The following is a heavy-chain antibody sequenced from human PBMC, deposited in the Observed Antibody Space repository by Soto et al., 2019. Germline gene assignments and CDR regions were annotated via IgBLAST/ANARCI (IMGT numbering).Heavy chain of an antibody. V-gene: IGHV3-30*18. Sequence: GGSLRLSGAGSGFTFSSYGMHWVRQAPGKGLEWVAVISYDGSNKYYADSVKGRFTISRDNSKNTLYLQMNSLRAEDTAVYYCAKVSSSSWPYGMDVWGQGTTVTVSS. J-gene: IGHJ6*02. D-gene: IGHD6-13*01. CDR2: ISYDGSNK. CDR1: GFTFSSYG. CDR3: AKVSSSSWPYGMDV.